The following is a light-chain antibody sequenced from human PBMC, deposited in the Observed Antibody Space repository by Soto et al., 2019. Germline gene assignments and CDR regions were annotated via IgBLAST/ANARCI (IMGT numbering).Light chain of an antibody. CDR3: RQYGGSPRT. CDR2: DAS. J-gene: IGKJ1*01. V-gene: IGKV3-20*01. Sequence: EIVLTQSPGTLSSSPGERATLSCRASQSISSNYLAWYQQTPGQAPRLLIYDASSMDAGIPDRFSGSGSGTDFTLTISRLWPEEFGAYYCRQYGGSPRTFGQGTKVEIK. CDR1: QSISSNY.